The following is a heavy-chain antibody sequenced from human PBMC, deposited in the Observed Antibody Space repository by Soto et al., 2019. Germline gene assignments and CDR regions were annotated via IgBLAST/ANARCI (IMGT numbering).Heavy chain of an antibody. J-gene: IGHJ6*02. CDR1: GFTFSRYG. Sequence: PGGSLRLSCAASGFTFSRYGMHWVRQAPGKGLEWVAVISYDGSNKYYADSVKGRFTISRDNSKNTLYLQMNSLRAEDTAVYYCAKDRGFVGMGRVPDYYYSGMDVWGQGTLVTVSS. CDR2: ISYDGSNK. D-gene: IGHD3-10*01. CDR3: AKDRGFVGMGRVPDYYYSGMDV. V-gene: IGHV3-30*18.